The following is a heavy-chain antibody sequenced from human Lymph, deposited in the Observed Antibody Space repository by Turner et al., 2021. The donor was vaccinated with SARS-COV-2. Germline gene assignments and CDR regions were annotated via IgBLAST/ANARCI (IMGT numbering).Heavy chain of an antibody. J-gene: IGHJ4*02. CDR3: ASFGGDYVFDY. V-gene: IGHV1-69*01. D-gene: IGHD3-10*01. Sequence: QVQLVQSGAEVKKPGSSVMVSCKASGVTFSSYAISWVRQAPEQGLGWMGEIIPIFGTANYAQKFQGRVTITADESTSTAYMELSSLRSEDTAVYYCASFGGDYVFDYWGQGTLVTVSS. CDR2: IIPIFGTA. CDR1: GVTFSSYA.